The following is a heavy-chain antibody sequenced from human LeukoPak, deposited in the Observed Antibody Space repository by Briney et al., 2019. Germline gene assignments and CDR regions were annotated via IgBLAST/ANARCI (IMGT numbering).Heavy chain of an antibody. CDR2: ISADSGDT. CDR1: GYTLTSYG. D-gene: IGHD1-7*01. J-gene: IGHJ6*03. V-gene: IGHV1-18*01. CDR3: AIFPRAGTTYYYYYYMGV. Sequence: GASVKVSCKASGYTLTSYGLSWVRQAPGQGLEWMGWISADSGDTKYAQKLQGRVTMTTDTSTSTAYMELRSLRSDDTAMYYCAIFPRAGTTYYYYYYMGVWGKGTTVTVSS.